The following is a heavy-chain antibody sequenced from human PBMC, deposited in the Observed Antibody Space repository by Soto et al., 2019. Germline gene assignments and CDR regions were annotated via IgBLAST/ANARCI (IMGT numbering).Heavy chain of an antibody. CDR3: ARTIGRVGARDG. D-gene: IGHD1-26*01. CDR2: TYYRSKWYY. CDR1: GDSVSDDSVT. J-gene: IGHJ6*02. V-gene: IGHV6-1*01. Sequence: SQTLSLTCAISGDSVSDDSVTWNLIRQSPSRGLEWPGRTYYRSKWYYDYAGFVISRITISPDTSKNQFSLQLNSVTPEDTAVYYCARTIGRVGARDGWGRGNTGAVAS.